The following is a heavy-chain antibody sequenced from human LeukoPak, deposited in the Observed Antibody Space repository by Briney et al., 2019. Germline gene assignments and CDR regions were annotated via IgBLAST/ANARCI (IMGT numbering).Heavy chain of an antibody. Sequence: GGSLRLSCAASGFTFSSYSMNWVRQAPGKGLEWVSSISSSSSYIYYADSVKGRFTISRDNAKNPLYLQMNSLRAEDTAVYYCARDWAPDSVMVRGVLGYWGQGTLVTVSS. CDR1: GFTFSSYS. V-gene: IGHV3-21*01. D-gene: IGHD3-10*01. CDR2: ISSSSSYI. J-gene: IGHJ4*02. CDR3: ARDWAPDSVMVRGVLGY.